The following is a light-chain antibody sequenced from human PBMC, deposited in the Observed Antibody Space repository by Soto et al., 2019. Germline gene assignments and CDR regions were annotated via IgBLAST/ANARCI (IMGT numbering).Light chain of an antibody. CDR1: KNDVGFYDF. J-gene: IGLJ7*01. CDR2: EVV. V-gene: IGLV2-8*01. Sequence: QSALTQPPSASGSPGQSVTISCTGTKNDVGFYDFVSWYQHHPGKAPRLIIYEVVQRPSGVPDRFSGSKSGNTASLTGSGLQAADEADYFCKAYAGSNTYVFGSGTQLTVL. CDR3: KAYAGSNTYV.